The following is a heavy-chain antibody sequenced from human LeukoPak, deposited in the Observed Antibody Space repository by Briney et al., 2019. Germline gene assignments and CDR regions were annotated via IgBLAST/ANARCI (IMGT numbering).Heavy chain of an antibody. V-gene: IGHV1-69*13. Sequence: ASVKVSCKASGYTFTSYYMHWVRQAPGQGLEWMGGIIPIFGTANYAQKFQGRVTITADESTSTAYMELSSLRSEDTAVYYCARAVAIMVTYFDYWGQGTLVTVSS. D-gene: IGHD3-16*01. CDR3: ARAVAIMVTYFDY. J-gene: IGHJ4*02. CDR1: GYTFTSYY. CDR2: IIPIFGTA.